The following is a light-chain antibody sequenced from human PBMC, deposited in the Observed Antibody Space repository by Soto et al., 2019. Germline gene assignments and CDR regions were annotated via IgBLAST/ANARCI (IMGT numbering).Light chain of an antibody. CDR2: EGS. Sequence: QSVLTQPASVSGSPGQSITISCTGTSSDVGSYNLVSWYQHHPGKAPKLMIYEGSKRPSGVSNRFPGSKSGNTASLTISGLQAEDEADYYCCSYAGSRTFVFGGWTKLTVL. CDR3: CSYAGSRTFV. CDR1: SSDVGSYNL. J-gene: IGLJ2*01. V-gene: IGLV2-23*03.